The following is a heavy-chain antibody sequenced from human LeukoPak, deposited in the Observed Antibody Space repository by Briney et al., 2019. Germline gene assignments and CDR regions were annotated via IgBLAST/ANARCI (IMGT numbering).Heavy chain of an antibody. V-gene: IGHV5-51*01. CDR2: IYPGDSDT. CDR3: ARLRPYDSSGYYL. CDR1: GYSFTSYW. D-gene: IGHD3-22*01. Sequence: GESLKISCQGSGYSFTSYWIGWVRQMPGKGLEWMGIIYPGDSDTRYSPSFQGQVTISADKSISTAYLQWSSLKASDTAMYYCARLRPYDSSGYYLWGQGTLVTVSS. J-gene: IGHJ5*02.